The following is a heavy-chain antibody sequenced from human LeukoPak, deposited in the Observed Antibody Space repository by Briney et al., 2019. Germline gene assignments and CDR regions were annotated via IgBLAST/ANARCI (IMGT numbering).Heavy chain of an antibody. Sequence: PGGSLRLSCAASGFTFSTYNMNWVRQAPGKGLERVSSITSSSNYLYYADSVKGRFTISRDNAKNSLYLQMTSLRAEDTAVYYCARPSVKYDSSGYQPNPFDYWGQGTLVTVSS. CDR2: ITSSSNYL. CDR1: GFTFSTYN. V-gene: IGHV3-21*01. J-gene: IGHJ4*02. CDR3: ARPSVKYDSSGYQPNPFDY. D-gene: IGHD3-22*01.